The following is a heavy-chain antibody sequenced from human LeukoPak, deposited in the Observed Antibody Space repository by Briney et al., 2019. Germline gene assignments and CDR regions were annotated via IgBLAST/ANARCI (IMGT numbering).Heavy chain of an antibody. D-gene: IGHD4-17*01. CDR2: IYYSGST. CDR1: GGSISSYY. V-gene: IGHV4-59*01. J-gene: IGHJ6*03. Sequence: SETLSLTCTVSGGSISSYYWSWIRQPPGKGLEWIGYIYYSGSTNYNPSLKSRVTISVDTSKNQFSLKLSSVTAADTAVYYRARRYGDYYYYMDVWGKGTTVTVSS. CDR3: ARRYGDYYYYMDV.